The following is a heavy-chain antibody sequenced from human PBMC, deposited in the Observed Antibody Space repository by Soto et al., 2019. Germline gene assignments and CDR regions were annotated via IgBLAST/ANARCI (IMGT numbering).Heavy chain of an antibody. V-gene: IGHV2-70*01. CDR3: ARIKGPYDAFDI. J-gene: IGHJ3*02. Sequence: ASVPTRVNPTQTLTLTCTFSGFALSTNGMCVSWIRQPPGKALEWLALINWDDEKFYTTSLRTRLTISKDTSNNQVVLTVTNMDPVDTATYYCARIKGPYDAFDIWGQGTMVTVSS. CDR1: GFALSTNGMC. CDR2: INWDDEK.